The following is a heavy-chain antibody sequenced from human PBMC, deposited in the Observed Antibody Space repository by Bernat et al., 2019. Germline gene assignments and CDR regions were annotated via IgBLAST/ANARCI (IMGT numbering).Heavy chain of an antibody. CDR2: ISFDVRKK. CDR1: GFIFRSYA. Sequence: QVQLVESGGGVVQPGRSVRLSCAASGFIFRSYAMHWVRQASGKGLEWVAVISFDVRKKAYGDFVRGRFTISRDNSQDTLFLQLNNLGPEDTAVYYWARSYDCTNNDCYKSVFDFWGRGTMVTVSS. D-gene: IGHD2-21*02. CDR3: ARSYDCTNNDCYKSVFDF. V-gene: IGHV3-30*01. J-gene: IGHJ3*01.